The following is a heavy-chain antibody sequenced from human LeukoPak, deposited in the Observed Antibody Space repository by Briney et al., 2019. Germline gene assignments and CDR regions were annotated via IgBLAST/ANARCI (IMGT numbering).Heavy chain of an antibody. D-gene: IGHD1-26*01. V-gene: IGHV4-4*07. CDR1: GGSISSYY. CDR2: IYTSGST. J-gene: IGHJ3*02. Sequence: KSSETLSLTCTVSGGSISSYYWSWIRQPAGKGLEWIGRIYTSGSTNYNPSLKSRVTMSVDTSKNQFSLKLSSVTAADTAVYYCASATARIVGANGSAFDIWGQGTMVTVSS. CDR3: ASATARIVGANGSAFDI.